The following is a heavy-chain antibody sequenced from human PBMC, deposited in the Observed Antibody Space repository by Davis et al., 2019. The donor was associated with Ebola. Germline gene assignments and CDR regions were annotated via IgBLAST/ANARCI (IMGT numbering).Heavy chain of an antibody. Sequence: GSLRLSCTVSGCSISSSSYYWGWIRQPPGKGLEWIGSIYHSGSTYYNPSLKSRVTISVDTSKNQFSLKLSSVTAADTAVYYCARGPSGFGEFYYYGMDVWGKGTTVTVSS. CDR2: IYHSGST. CDR3: ARGPSGFGEFYYYGMDV. CDR1: GCSISSSSYY. J-gene: IGHJ6*04. D-gene: IGHD3-10*01. V-gene: IGHV4-39*07.